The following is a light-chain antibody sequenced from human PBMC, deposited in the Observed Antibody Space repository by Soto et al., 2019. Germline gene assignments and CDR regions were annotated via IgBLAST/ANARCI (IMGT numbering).Light chain of an antibody. J-gene: IGLJ2*01. CDR2: DVS. CDR1: SSDVGGYNY. CDR3: CSYAGSYTLV. V-gene: IGLV2-11*01. Sequence: QSALTQPRSVSGSPGQSVTISCTGTSSDVGGYNYVSWYQQHPGKAPKLMIYDVSKRPSGVPDRFSGSKSRNTASLTISGLQAEDEADYYCCSYAGSYTLVFGGGTKLTVL.